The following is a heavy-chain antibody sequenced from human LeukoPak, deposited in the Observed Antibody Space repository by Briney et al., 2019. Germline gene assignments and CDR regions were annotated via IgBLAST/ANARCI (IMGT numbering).Heavy chain of an antibody. CDR1: GITFRSYG. Sequence: GRSLRLSCAASGITFRSYGMHWVRQAPGKGLEWVAFIWYDGSNKYYADSVKGRFTISRDNSRNTLFLQMNSLRAEDTAVYYYATDRATQYFDYWGQGTLVSVSS. CDR3: ATDRATQYFDY. D-gene: IGHD2-15*01. CDR2: IWYDGSNK. J-gene: IGHJ4*02. V-gene: IGHV3-33*01.